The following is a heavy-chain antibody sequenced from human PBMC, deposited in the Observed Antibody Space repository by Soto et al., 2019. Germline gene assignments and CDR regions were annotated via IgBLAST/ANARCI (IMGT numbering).Heavy chain of an antibody. CDR2: IYYSGST. Sequence: SETLSLTCTVSGGSISSYYWSWIRQPPGKGLEWIGYIYYSGSTNYNPSLKSRVTISVDTSKNQFSLKLGSVTAADTAVYYCARRVQFPQNVYDYYYYMDVWGKGTTVTVSS. CDR1: GGSISSYY. D-gene: IGHD4-4*01. CDR3: ARRVQFPQNVYDYYYYMDV. V-gene: IGHV4-59*08. J-gene: IGHJ6*03.